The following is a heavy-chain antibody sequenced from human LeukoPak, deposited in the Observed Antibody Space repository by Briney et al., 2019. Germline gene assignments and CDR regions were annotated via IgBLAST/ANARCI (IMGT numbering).Heavy chain of an antibody. CDR1: GFSFSSYW. J-gene: IGHJ5*01. CDR2: IKQDGSEK. Sequence: PGGSLRLSCAASGFSFSSYWMNWVRQAPGKGLEWVANIKQDGSEKYYADSVKGRFTISRDNAENSLYLQMNSLRAEDTAVYYCARGMTVAANWFDSWGQGTLVTVSS. CDR3: ARGMTVAANWFDS. D-gene: IGHD6-19*01. V-gene: IGHV3-7*01.